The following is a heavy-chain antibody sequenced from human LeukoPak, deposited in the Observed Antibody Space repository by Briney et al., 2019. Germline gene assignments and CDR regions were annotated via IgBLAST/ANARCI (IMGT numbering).Heavy chain of an antibody. V-gene: IGHV3-30*18. CDR3: AKDGMDV. J-gene: IGHJ6*02. CDR1: GFTFSSYG. CDR2: ISYDGSNK. Sequence: GGSLRLSCAASGFTFSSYGMHWVRQAPGKGLEWVAVISYDGSNKYYADSVKGRFTISRDNSKNTRYLQMNSLRAEDTAVYYCAKDGMDVWGQGTTVTVSS.